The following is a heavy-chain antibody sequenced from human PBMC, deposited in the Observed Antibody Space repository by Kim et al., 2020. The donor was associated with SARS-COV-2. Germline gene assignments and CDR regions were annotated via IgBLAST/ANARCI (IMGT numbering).Heavy chain of an antibody. Sequence: GGSLRLSCAASGFTFSSYAMSWVRQAPGKGLEWVSAISGSGGSTYYADSVKGRFTISRDNSKNTLYLQMNSLRAEDTAVYYCAKDSGWLQSTSGFDYWGQGTLVTVSS. V-gene: IGHV3-23*01. J-gene: IGHJ4*02. CDR3: AKDSGWLQSTSGFDY. CDR1: GFTFSSYA. CDR2: ISGSGGST. D-gene: IGHD5-12*01.